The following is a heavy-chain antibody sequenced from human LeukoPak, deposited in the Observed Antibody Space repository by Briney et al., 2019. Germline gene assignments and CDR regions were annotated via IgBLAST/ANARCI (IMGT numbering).Heavy chain of an antibody. Sequence: GASVKVSCKASGYTFTSYYMHWVRQAPGQGLEWMGIMNPSGGSTTYAQKFQGGVTMTRDTSTSTVYMELSSLRSEDTAVYYCARDHLSVDYYYYGMDVRGQGTTVTVSS. J-gene: IGHJ6*02. CDR2: MNPSGGST. D-gene: IGHD5/OR15-5a*01. CDR1: GYTFTSYY. CDR3: ARDHLSVDYYYYGMDV. V-gene: IGHV1-46*01.